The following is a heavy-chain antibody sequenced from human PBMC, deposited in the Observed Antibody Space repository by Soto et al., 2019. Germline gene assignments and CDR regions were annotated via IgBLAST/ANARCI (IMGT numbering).Heavy chain of an antibody. D-gene: IGHD2-21*01. CDR2: ISPKSTFR. J-gene: IGHJ4*02. CDR3: VRGGGGGLFEH. CDR1: GFTFDDYA. Sequence: GSLRLSCAASGFTFDDYAMHWVRQAPGKGLEWLSHISPKSTFRNYADSVKGRFTISRDNTESSLFLQMNSLGVDDTAVYSCVRGGGGGLFEHWGQGVLVTSPQ. V-gene: IGHV3-11*05.